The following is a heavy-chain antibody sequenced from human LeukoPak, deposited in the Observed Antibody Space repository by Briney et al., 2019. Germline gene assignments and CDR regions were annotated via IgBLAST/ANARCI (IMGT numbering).Heavy chain of an antibody. D-gene: IGHD2-8*01. Sequence: PWGSLRLSCAASGFKFSDNYMDWVRQAPGKGLDWVGRIRNKANSYTTEYAASVKGRFTISRDDSKNSVYLQINSLKSEDTAVYYCARDAGARGNVFDIWGQGTMVTVSS. V-gene: IGHV3-72*01. CDR2: IRNKANSYTT. J-gene: IGHJ3*02. CDR3: ARDAGARGNVFDI. CDR1: GFKFSDNY.